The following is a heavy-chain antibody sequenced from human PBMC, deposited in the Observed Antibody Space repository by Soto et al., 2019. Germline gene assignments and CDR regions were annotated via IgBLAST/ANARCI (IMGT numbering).Heavy chain of an antibody. Sequence: GGSLRLSCAASGFTFSSFAMHWVRQAPGKGLEWVAIVSSDGSSKSYADSVKGRFTISRDSSKNTLYLQMNSLRVEDTALYYCAKDGYGFDVWGQGTTVTVSS. CDR3: AKDGYGFDV. CDR2: VSSDGSSK. J-gene: IGHJ6*02. V-gene: IGHV3-30*18. CDR1: GFTFSSFA.